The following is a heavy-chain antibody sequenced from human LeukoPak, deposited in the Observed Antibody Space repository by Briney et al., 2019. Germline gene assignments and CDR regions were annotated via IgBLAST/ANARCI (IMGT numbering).Heavy chain of an antibody. CDR1: GFTFSSYA. CDR2: ISSNGGST. V-gene: IGHV3-64*01. J-gene: IGHJ3*02. CDR3: ARAVGASAFDI. Sequence: PGGSLRLSCAASGFTFSSYAMHWVRQAPGKGLEYVSAISSNGGSTYYANSVKGRFTISRDNSKNTLYLQMGSLRAEDMAVYYCARAVGASAFDIWGQGTMVTVSS. D-gene: IGHD1-26*01.